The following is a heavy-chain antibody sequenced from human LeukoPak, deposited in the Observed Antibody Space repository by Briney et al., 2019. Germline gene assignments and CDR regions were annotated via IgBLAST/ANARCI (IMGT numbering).Heavy chain of an antibody. CDR2: ISSSSSTI. CDR3: ARADYYSNYVPCDY. V-gene: IGHV3-48*01. D-gene: IGHD4-11*01. CDR1: GFTFSSYS. Sequence: PGGSLRLSCAASGFTFSSYSMNWVRQAPGKGLEWVSYISSSSSTIYYADSVKGRFTISRDNAKNSLYLQMNSLRAEDTAVYYCARADYYSNYVPCDYWGQGTLVTVSS. J-gene: IGHJ4*02.